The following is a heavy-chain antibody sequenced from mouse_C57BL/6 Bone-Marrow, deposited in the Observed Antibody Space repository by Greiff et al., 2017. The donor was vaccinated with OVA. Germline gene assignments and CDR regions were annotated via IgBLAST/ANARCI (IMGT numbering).Heavy chain of an antibody. Sequence: QVHVKQSGAELVKPGASVKLSCKASGYTFTSYWMHWVKQRPGQGLEWIGMIHPNSGSTNYNEKFKSKATLTVDKSSSTAYMQLRSLTSEDSAVYYCARYGYGSSYYAMDYWGQGTSVTVSS. CDR2: IHPNSGST. CDR1: GYTFTSYW. CDR3: ARYGYGSSYYAMDY. D-gene: IGHD1-1*01. V-gene: IGHV1-64*01. J-gene: IGHJ4*01.